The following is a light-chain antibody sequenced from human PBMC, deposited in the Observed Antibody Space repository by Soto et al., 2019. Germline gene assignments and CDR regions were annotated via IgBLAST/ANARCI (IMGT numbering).Light chain of an antibody. CDR3: QQRSNWPLT. J-gene: IGKJ4*01. CDR2: DAS. V-gene: IGKV3-11*01. CDR1: QSVRSSY. Sequence: EIVMTQSPATLSVSPGERATLSCRASQSVRSSYLAWYQQKPGQAPRLLIYDASNRATGIPARFSGSRSGTDFTLTISSLEPEDFTFYYCQQRSNWPLTFGGGTKVDI.